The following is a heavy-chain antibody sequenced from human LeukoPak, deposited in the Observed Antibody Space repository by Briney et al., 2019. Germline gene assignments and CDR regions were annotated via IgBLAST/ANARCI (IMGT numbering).Heavy chain of an antibody. V-gene: IGHV3-23*01. CDR3: AKDQRGHSSGTFDY. CDR1: GFTFSSYA. Sequence: GGSLRLSCAASGFTFSSYAISWVRQAPGKGLEWVSAISGSGGSTYSADSVKGRFTISRDNSKNTLYLQMNSLRAEDTAVYYCAKDQRGHSSGTFDYWGQGTLVSVSS. CDR2: ISGSGGST. D-gene: IGHD5-18*01. J-gene: IGHJ4*02.